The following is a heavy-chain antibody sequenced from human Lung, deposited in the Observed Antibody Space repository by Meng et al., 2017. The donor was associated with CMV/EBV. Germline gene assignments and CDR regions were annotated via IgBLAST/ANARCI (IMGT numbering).Heavy chain of an antibody. CDR1: SGNL. CDR2: IYHRGST. J-gene: IGHJ4*02. D-gene: IGHD2-21*02. CDR3: ARIERRRILKYCGSDCSTTDY. V-gene: IGHV4-4*02. Sequence: SGNLWPWVLEFAGTGLEWIGEIYHRGSTNYNPSHKSRVTISVDKFKNQFSLKLGSVTAADTAVYYCARIERRRILKYCGSDCSTTDYWGQGTLVTVSS.